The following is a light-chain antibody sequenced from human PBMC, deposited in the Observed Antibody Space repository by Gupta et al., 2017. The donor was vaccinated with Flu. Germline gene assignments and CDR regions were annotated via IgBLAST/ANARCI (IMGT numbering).Light chain of an antibody. J-gene: IGLJ3*02. V-gene: IGLV3-21*03. CDR2: ADS. CDR1: NIESKS. Sequence: GKTASITCGGNNIESKSVHWFQQKPGQAPVLVVYADSDRPSGIPERFSGSNSGNTATLTIIRVEAGDEADYYCQVWDTTSDHLWVFGGGTRLTVL. CDR3: QVWDTTSDHLWV.